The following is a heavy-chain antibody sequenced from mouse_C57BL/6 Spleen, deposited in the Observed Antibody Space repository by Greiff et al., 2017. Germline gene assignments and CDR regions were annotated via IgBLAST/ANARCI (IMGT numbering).Heavy chain of an antibody. J-gene: IGHJ2*01. CDR3: ARLLRYYGSSYFDY. CDR1: GFTFSSYT. Sequence: EVKLQESGGGLVKPGGSLKLSCAASGFTFSSYTMSWVRQTPEKRLEWVATISGGGGNTYYPDSVKGRFTITRDNAKNTLYLQMSSLRSEDTALYYCARLLRYYGSSYFDYWGQGTTLTVSS. V-gene: IGHV5-9*01. CDR2: ISGGGGNT. D-gene: IGHD1-1*01.